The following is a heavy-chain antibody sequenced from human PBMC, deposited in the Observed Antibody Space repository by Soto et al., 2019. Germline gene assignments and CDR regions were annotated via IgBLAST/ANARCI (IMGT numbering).Heavy chain of an antibody. CDR3: AKGGPEITMIVVVIRPNWFDP. J-gene: IGHJ5*02. Sequence: GGSLRLSCAASGFTFSSYAMSWVRQAPGKGLEWVSAISGSGGSTYYADSVKGRFTISRDNSKNTLYLQMNSLRAEDTAVYYCAKGGPEITMIVVVIRPNWFDPWGQGTLVTVSS. CDR2: ISGSGGST. V-gene: IGHV3-23*01. CDR1: GFTFSSYA. D-gene: IGHD3-22*01.